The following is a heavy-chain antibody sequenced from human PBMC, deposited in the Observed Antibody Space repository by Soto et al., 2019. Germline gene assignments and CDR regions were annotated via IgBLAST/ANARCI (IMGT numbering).Heavy chain of an antibody. CDR1: GGSFSGYY. D-gene: IGHD3-3*01. CDR2: INHSGST. Sequence: ASETLSLTCAVYGGSFSGYYWSWIRQPPGKGLEWIGEINHSGSTNYNPSLKSRVTISVDTSKNQFSLKLSSVTAADTAVYYCARGLIRHYDFWSGYSYGMDVWGQGTTVTVSS. CDR3: ARGLIRHYDFWSGYSYGMDV. V-gene: IGHV4-34*01. J-gene: IGHJ6*02.